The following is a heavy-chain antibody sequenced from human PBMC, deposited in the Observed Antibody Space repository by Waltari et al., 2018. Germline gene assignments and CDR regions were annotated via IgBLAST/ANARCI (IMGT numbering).Heavy chain of an antibody. CDR3: ARDGLPANWFLTRASHYGMDV. Sequence: QVQLVQSGAEVKKPGASVKVSCTASGYTFTSYGISWVRQAPGQGLEGMGWISAYNGNTNYAQKLQGRVTMTTDTATSTAYMELRSLRSDDTAVYYCARDGLPANWFLTRASHYGMDVWGQGTTVTVSS. J-gene: IGHJ6*02. D-gene: IGHD3-9*01. V-gene: IGHV1-18*01. CDR1: GYTFTSYG. CDR2: ISAYNGNT.